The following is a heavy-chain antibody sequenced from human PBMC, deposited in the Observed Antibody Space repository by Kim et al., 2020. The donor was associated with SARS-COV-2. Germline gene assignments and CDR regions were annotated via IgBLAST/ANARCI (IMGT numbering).Heavy chain of an antibody. CDR2: IKSDGTNI. Sequence: GGSLRLSCAASGFSFSNYWMHWARQAPGKGLVWVSRIKSDGTNIIYADSVKGRFTISRDNAKNTLCLQMNSLTAEDTAVYYCARGVAGVGGALVDYWGQGTLVTVSS. CDR3: ARGVAGVGGALVDY. J-gene: IGHJ4*02. D-gene: IGHD1-26*01. CDR1: GFSFSNYW. V-gene: IGHV3-74*01.